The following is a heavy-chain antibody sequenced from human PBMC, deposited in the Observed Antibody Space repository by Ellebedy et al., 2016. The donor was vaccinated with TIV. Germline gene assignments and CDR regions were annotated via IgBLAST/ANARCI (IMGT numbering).Heavy chain of an antibody. D-gene: IGHD3/OR15-3a*01. V-gene: IGHV4-38-2*01. CDR3: ARTDLRYGMDV. J-gene: IGHJ6*02. Sequence: SETLSLXXRVSGYSISSGYYWGWIRQPPGKGLEWIGNLYHSGSTYYNPSLRSRVTLSLDTSKNSLSLRLRSVTAADTAVYFCARTDLRYGMDVWGQGTTVTVS. CDR2: LYHSGST. CDR1: GYSISSGYY.